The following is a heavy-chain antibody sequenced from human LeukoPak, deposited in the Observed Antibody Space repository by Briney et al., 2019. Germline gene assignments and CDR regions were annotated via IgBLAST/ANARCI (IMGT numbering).Heavy chain of an antibody. CDR2: ISSSSSYI. J-gene: IGHJ6*03. D-gene: IGHD3-10*01. CDR1: GFTFSSYS. V-gene: IGHV3-21*01. Sequence: PGGSLRLSCAASGFTFSSYSMNWVRQAPGKGLEWVSSISSSSSYIYYADSVKGRFTISRDNAKNSLYLQMNSLRAEDTAVYYCVRDWHLLVSGNYYYFMDVWGRGTTVTVSS. CDR3: VRDWHLLVSGNYYYFMDV.